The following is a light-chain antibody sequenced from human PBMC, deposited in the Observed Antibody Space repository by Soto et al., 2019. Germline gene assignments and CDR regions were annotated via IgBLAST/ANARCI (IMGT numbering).Light chain of an antibody. V-gene: IGKV3-20*01. J-gene: IGKJ2*01. CDR1: QSVSSSY. Sequence: EIVLTQSPGTLSLSPGERATLSCRASQSVSSSYLAWYQQKPGQAPRLLIYGASSRATGIPDRFSGSGSGTELTLTISRLEPEDFAVYYCQQYGSSPRYTFGQGTNLEIK. CDR2: GAS. CDR3: QQYGSSPRYT.